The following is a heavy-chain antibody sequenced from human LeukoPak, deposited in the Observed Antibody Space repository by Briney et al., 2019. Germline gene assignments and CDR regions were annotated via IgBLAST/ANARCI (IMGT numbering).Heavy chain of an antibody. CDR1: GGSISRYY. CDR2: IYSGST. V-gene: IGHV4-59*01. Sequence: SETLSLTCTVSGGSISRYYWSWIRQPPGKGLEWIGYIYSGSTNYNPSLKSRVTISVDTSKNQFSLKLTSVTAADTAVYYCASRGVVRGISYYFDFWGQGTLVTVSS. D-gene: IGHD3-10*02. CDR3: ASRGVVRGISYYFDF. J-gene: IGHJ4*02.